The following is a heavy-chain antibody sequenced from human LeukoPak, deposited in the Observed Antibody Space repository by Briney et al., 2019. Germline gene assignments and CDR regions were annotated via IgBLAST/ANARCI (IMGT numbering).Heavy chain of an antibody. D-gene: IGHD3-3*01. CDR3: AGGRRFLEWLFKNWFDP. V-gene: IGHV4-34*01. CDR1: GGSFSGYY. J-gene: IGHJ5*02. Sequence: SEILSLTCAVYGGSFSGYYWRWIRQPPGKGLEWIGEINHSGSTNYNPSLKSRVTISVDTSKNQFSLKLSSVTAADTAVYYCAGGRRFLEWLFKNWFDPWGQGTLVTVSS. CDR2: INHSGST.